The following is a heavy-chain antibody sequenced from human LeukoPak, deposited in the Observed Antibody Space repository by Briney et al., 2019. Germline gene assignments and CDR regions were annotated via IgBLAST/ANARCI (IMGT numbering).Heavy chain of an antibody. CDR2: IYHSGST. Sequence: SETLSLTCTVSGYSISSGYYWGWIRQPPGKGLEWIGSIYHSGSTYYNPSLKSRVTISVDTSKNQFSLKLSSVTAADTAVYYCARIVAGASWFDPWGQGTLVTVSS. J-gene: IGHJ5*02. CDR1: GYSISSGYY. D-gene: IGHD5-12*01. CDR3: ARIVAGASWFDP. V-gene: IGHV4-38-2*02.